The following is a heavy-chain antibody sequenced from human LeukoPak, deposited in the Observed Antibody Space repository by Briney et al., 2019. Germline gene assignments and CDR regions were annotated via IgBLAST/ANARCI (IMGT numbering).Heavy chain of an antibody. CDR1: GFTVSSNY. D-gene: IGHD6-19*01. J-gene: IGHJ3*01. CDR3: ARAVPIGSGWDAFDV. V-gene: IGHV3-53*01. CDR2: IYSGGST. Sequence: PGGSLRLSCSASGFTVSSNYMGWVRQAPGKGLEWVSVIYSGGSTNYADSVKGRFTISRDNSKNTLYLQMNSLRAEDTAVYFCARAVPIGSGWDAFDVWGQGTMVTVSS.